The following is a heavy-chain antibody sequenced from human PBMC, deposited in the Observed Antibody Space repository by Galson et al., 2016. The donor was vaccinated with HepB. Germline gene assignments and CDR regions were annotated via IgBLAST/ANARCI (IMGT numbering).Heavy chain of an antibody. V-gene: IGHV4-31*02. J-gene: IGHJ5*02. D-gene: IGHD3-3*01. Sequence: QHPGKGLEWIGYIYYSGSTYYNPSLKSRVTISVDTSKNQFSLKLSSVTAADTAVYYCARAYYDFWSGYNHLNWFDPWGQGTLVTVFS. CDR2: IYYSGST. CDR3: ARAYYDFWSGYNHLNWFDP.